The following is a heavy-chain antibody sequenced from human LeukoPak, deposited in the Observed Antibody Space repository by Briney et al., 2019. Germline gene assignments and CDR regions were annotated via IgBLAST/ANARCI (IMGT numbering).Heavy chain of an antibody. CDR1: GGSINNYY. CDR2: IYYSGST. Sequence: SETLSLTCTVSGGSINNYYWYWIRQPPGKGLEWIGYIYYSGSTNYNPSLKSRVTISVDTSKNQFSLKLSSVTAADTAVYYCARALDDYGDYAYSDWGQGTLVTVSS. CDR3: ARALDDYGDYAYSD. J-gene: IGHJ4*02. V-gene: IGHV4-59*01. D-gene: IGHD4-17*01.